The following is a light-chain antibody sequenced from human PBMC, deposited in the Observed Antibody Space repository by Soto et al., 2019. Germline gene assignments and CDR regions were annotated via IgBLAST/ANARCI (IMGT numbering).Light chain of an antibody. CDR1: SSDIGGHHF. J-gene: IGLJ1*01. CDR3: SSYTSSSLYV. Sequence: QSVLAQPASVSGSPGQSIIISCTGTSSDIGGHHFVSWYQQQSGKAPKLVIYEVTDRPSGVSDRFSGSKSGNTASLTISGLQPEDEADYYCSSYTSSSLYVFGTGTKVTVL. V-gene: IGLV2-14*01. CDR2: EVT.